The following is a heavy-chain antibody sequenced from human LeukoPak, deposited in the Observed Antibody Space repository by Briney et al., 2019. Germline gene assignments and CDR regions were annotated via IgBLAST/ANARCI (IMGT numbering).Heavy chain of an antibody. Sequence: GGSLRLSCAASGFSFSSYWMHRVRQAPGKGLVWVSRINIDGSTTTYADSVKGRFTTSRDNAKNTLSLQMNSLRADDTAVYYCISDHTGHDDYWGQGTLVTVSS. CDR2: INIDGSTT. J-gene: IGHJ4*02. D-gene: IGHD1-1*01. CDR3: ISDHTGHDDY. CDR1: GFSFSSYW. V-gene: IGHV3-74*01.